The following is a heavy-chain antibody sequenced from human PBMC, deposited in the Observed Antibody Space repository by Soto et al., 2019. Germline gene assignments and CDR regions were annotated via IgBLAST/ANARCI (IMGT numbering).Heavy chain of an antibody. Sequence: QPGGSLRLSCAASGFTFSSYGMHWVRQAPGKGLEWVTVISYDGSNKYYADSVKGRITISRDNSKNTLYLQMNSLRAEDTAVYYCAKGDYYGMDVWGQGTTVTVSS. V-gene: IGHV3-30*18. CDR1: GFTFSSYG. CDR2: ISYDGSNK. CDR3: AKGDYYGMDV. J-gene: IGHJ6*02.